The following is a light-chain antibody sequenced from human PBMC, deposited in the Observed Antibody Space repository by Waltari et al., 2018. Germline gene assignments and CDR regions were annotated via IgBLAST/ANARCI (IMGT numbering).Light chain of an antibody. CDR2: DVS. Sequence: QSALTQPASVSGSPGQSITIPCTGTSSDVGAYNSVSWYQQHPGKAPKLIIFDVSNRPSGVSNRFSGSKSGNTASLTISGLQAEDEADYYCSSYISSSTLELFGGGTSLTVL. CDR1: SSDVGAYNS. CDR3: SSYISSSTLEL. V-gene: IGLV2-14*03. J-gene: IGLJ2*01.